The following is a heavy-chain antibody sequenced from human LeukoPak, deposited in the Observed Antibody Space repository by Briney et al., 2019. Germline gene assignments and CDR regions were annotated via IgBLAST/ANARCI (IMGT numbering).Heavy chain of an antibody. CDR3: ARRSTSLNYFDY. Sequence: PSETLSLTCTVSGGSISSYYWSWIRQPPGKGLEWIGYIYYSGSTNYNPSLKSRVTISVDTSKSQFSLKLSSVTAADTAVYYCARRSTSLNYFDYWGQGTLVTVSS. CDR2: IYYSGST. D-gene: IGHD2-2*01. J-gene: IGHJ4*02. V-gene: IGHV4-59*08. CDR1: GGSISSYY.